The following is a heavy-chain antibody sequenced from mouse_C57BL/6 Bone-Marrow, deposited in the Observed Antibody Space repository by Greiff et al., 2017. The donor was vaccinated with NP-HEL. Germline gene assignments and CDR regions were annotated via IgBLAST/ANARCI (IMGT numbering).Heavy chain of an antibody. CDR3: ARGGTMVTTGHWYFDV. D-gene: IGHD2-2*01. Sequence: QVQLQQSGAELVKPGASVKMSCKASGYTFTSYWITWVKQRPGQGLEWIGDIYPGSGSTNYNEKFKSKATLTVDTSSSTAYMQLSSLTSEDSAVYYCARGGTMVTTGHWYFDVWGTGTTVTVSS. CDR1: GYTFTSYW. J-gene: IGHJ1*03. CDR2: IYPGSGST. V-gene: IGHV1-55*01.